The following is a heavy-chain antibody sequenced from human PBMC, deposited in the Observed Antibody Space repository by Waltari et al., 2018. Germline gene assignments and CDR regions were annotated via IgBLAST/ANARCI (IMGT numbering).Heavy chain of an antibody. Sequence: EVQLVETGGGLIQPGGSLRLSCAASGFTVSSNYMGWARQAPGKGLEWVSVIHSGGSKYYADSVKGRFTIFRDSSKNTLYLQMNTLRAEDTAMYYCAGGPSYYDSSTFAFDMWGQGTMVTVSS. D-gene: IGHD3-22*01. V-gene: IGHV3-53*02. CDR1: GFTVSSNY. CDR3: AGGPSYYDSSTFAFDM. CDR2: IHSGGSK. J-gene: IGHJ3*02.